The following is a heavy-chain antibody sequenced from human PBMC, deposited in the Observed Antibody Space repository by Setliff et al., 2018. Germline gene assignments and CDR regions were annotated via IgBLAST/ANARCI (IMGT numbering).Heavy chain of an antibody. D-gene: IGHD2-2*01. J-gene: IGHJ3*02. CDR2: IYHSGSS. V-gene: IGHV4-39*07. CDR3: ARGRMLGSCSGPSCTYDPFDI. CDR1: GGSINSMSYY. Sequence: SETLSLTCTVSGGSINSMSYYWGWIRQPPGKGLEWIGSIYHSGSSYYNPSLRSRVTISVDTSKNQFSLILRSVTAADTAVYYCARGRMLGSCSGPSCTYDPFDIWGQGTPVTVSS.